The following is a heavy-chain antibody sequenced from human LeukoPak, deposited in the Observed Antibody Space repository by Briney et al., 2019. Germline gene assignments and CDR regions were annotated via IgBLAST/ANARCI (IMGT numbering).Heavy chain of an antibody. V-gene: IGHV1-18*01. J-gene: IGHJ4*02. D-gene: IGHD6-19*01. CDR2: ISAYNGNT. CDR1: CYIFTSYG. CDR3: ARGRAVAGGDY. Sequence: ASVKVSCKAACYIFTSYGISWVRRAPGQGLEWMGWISAYNGNTNYAQKLQGRVTMITDTSTSTAYMELRSLRSDDTAVYYCARGRAVAGGDYWGQGTLVTVSS.